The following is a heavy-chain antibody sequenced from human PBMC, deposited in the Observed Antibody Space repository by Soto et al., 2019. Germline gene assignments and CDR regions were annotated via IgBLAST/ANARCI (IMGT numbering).Heavy chain of an antibody. D-gene: IGHD3-9*01. CDR3: ATLTNYDILTGFYQF. Sequence: EVQLVEAGGGWVQPGGSLRRSLAASGFTVNSNYMSWVRQAPGKGLEWVSVIYSDGSTYYAESVKGRFIISRDNPNNTPYFQMNSLRAEDTAVYYCATLTNYDILTGFYQFWGQGTLVTVSS. CDR2: IYSDGST. J-gene: IGHJ1*01. V-gene: IGHV3-66*01. CDR1: GFTVNSNY.